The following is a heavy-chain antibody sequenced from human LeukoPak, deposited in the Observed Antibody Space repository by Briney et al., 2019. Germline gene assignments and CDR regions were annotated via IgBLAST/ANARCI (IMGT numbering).Heavy chain of an antibody. CDR3: ARGGLNYGDYKYYYYYGMDV. CDR1: GFTFSSYD. CDR2: IGTAGDP. J-gene: IGHJ6*04. V-gene: IGHV3-13*05. Sequence: GGSLRVSCAASGFTFSSYDMHGVRQATGKGLEWVSAIGTAGDPYYPGSVKGRFTIPRENAKNSLYLQMNSLRAGDTAVYYCARGGLNYGDYKYYYYYGMDVWGKGTTVTVSS. D-gene: IGHD4-17*01.